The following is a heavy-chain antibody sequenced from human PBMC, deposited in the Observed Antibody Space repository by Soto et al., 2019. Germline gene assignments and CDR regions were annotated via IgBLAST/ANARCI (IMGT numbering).Heavy chain of an antibody. CDR3: ARERRQHGIKRRGAFDI. D-gene: IGHD2-15*01. CDR1: GYTFTSYY. Sequence: ASVKVSCKASGYTFTSYYMHWVRQAPGQGLEWMGIINPSGGSTSYAQKFQGRATMTRDTSTSTVYMELSSLRSEDTAVYYCARERRQHGIKRRGAFDIWGHGTMVTVSS. CDR2: INPSGGST. J-gene: IGHJ3*02. V-gene: IGHV1-46*01.